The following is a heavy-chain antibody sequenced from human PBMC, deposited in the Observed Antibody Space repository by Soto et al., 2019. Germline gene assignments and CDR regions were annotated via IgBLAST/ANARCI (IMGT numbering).Heavy chain of an antibody. CDR3: ARDSKDDSSGYYAGFDY. D-gene: IGHD3-22*01. CDR1: GFTFSSYG. CDR2: IYYDGSNK. J-gene: IGHJ4*02. V-gene: IGHV3-33*01. Sequence: QVQLVESGGGVVQPGRSLRLSCAVSGFTFSSYGMNWVRQAPGKGLAWVAAIYYDGSNKYYADSVRGRFTISRDNFKNTRYLPMNSLRAEDTAVYYCARDSKDDSSGYYAGFDYWGQGTLVTVSS.